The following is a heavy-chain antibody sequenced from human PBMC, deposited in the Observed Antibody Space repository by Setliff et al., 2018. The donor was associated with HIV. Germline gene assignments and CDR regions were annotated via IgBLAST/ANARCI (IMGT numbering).Heavy chain of an antibody. CDR3: VRDPRFSGYAQAFDF. Sequence: ASVKVSCKASGYSFTTYAISWVRQAPGQGLEWMGWINAYSGGTNSAQNFQGRVTMTRDTSISTAYLELDRLGSDDTAVYYCVRDPRFSGYAQAFDFWGQGSLVTVSS. CDR1: GYSFTTYA. V-gene: IGHV1-2*02. J-gene: IGHJ4*02. D-gene: IGHD5-12*01. CDR2: INAYSGGT.